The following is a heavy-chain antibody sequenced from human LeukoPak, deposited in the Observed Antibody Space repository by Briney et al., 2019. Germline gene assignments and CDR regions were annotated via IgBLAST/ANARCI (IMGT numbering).Heavy chain of an antibody. CDR1: GFTFSAYA. Sequence: PGGSLRLSCAASGFTFSAYAMTWVRQAPGKGLEWVSAISGSGGSTYYADSLKGRFTISRDSSKNTLYLQMNSLRAEDTAVYYCAKEDWLLSSNYYYYYMDVWGKGTTVTVSS. CDR3: AKEDWLLSSNYYYYYMDV. V-gene: IGHV3-23*01. CDR2: ISGSGGST. D-gene: IGHD3/OR15-3a*01. J-gene: IGHJ6*03.